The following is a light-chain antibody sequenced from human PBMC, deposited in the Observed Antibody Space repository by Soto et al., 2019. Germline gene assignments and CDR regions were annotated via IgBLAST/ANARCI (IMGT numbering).Light chain of an antibody. J-gene: IGKJ1*01. Sequence: EIVLTQSPGTLSLSPGERATLSCRASQSVSSSYLAWYQQKSGQAHRLLIYGASNRATGIPDRFSGSGSGTDFTLTISRLEPEDFAVYYCQQYGRSSWTFGQGTKVESK. V-gene: IGKV3-20*01. CDR1: QSVSSSY. CDR2: GAS. CDR3: QQYGRSSWT.